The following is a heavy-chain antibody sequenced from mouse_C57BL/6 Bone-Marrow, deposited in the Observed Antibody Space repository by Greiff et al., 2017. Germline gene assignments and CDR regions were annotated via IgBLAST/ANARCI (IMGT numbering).Heavy chain of an antibody. D-gene: IGHD6-1*01. Sequence: QVQLQQPGAELVMPGASVKLSCKASGYTFTSYWMHWVKQRPGQGLEWIGEIDPSDSYTNYNQKFKGKSTLTVDKSSSTAYMQLSSLTSEDSAVDYCAPVRRWYFDVWGTGTTVTVSS. CDR1: GYTFTSYW. V-gene: IGHV1-69*01. CDR3: APVRRWYFDV. J-gene: IGHJ1*03. CDR2: IDPSDSYT.